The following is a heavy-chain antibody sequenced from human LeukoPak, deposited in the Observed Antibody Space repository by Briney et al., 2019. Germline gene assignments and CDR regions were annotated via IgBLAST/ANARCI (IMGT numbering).Heavy chain of an antibody. D-gene: IGHD3-10*01. CDR2: IQPGNPEI. V-gene: IGHV5-51*01. Sequence: GESLKISCKASEYSFTSYWIGWVRQMPGKGLEWVGNIQPGNPEIRYSPSFQGQVTISADKSISTAYLQWSSLKASDTAMYYCARLASSGYYGSGSSIDYWGQGTLVTVSS. CDR3: ARLASSGYYGSGSSIDY. J-gene: IGHJ4*02. CDR1: EYSFTSYW.